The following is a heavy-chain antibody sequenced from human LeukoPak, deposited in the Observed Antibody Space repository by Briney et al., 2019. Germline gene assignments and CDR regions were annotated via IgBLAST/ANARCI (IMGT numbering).Heavy chain of an antibody. CDR1: GYTFRDYY. V-gene: IGHV1-2*02. J-gene: IGHJ4*02. Sequence: ASVKVSXKASGYTFRDYYMHWMRQAPGQGLEWMGWINPNSGGTNYAQKFQGRVTMTRDTSISTAYMELSRLRSADTAVYYCARSGGPYDFWSGYLYWGQGTLVTVSS. CDR2: INPNSGGT. CDR3: ARSGGPYDFWSGYLY. D-gene: IGHD3-3*01.